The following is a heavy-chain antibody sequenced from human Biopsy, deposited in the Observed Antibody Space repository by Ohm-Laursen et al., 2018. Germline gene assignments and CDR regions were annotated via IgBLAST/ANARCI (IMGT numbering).Heavy chain of an antibody. J-gene: IGHJ6*02. CDR1: GYNFGNYY. D-gene: IGHD2-21*01. CDR2: VNPVAEAT. CDR3: ARESPLRLGVCGAIRCFKEVFGMDV. V-gene: IGHV1-46*01. Sequence: ASVKVSCKASGYNFGNYYINWVRKVPGQGLEWLGVVNPVAEATMYAQKFQDRITLTSDASTNTVYMDLTSLTSEDTAVYYCARESPLRLGVCGAIRCFKEVFGMDVWGQGTTVIVSS.